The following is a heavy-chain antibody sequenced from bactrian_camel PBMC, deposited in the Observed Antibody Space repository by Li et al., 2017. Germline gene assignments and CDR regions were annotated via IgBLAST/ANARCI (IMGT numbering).Heavy chain of an antibody. V-gene: IGHV3S1*01. D-gene: IGHD1*01. Sequence: HVQLVESGGGSVRTGGSLRLSCAASGATAGRHCMAWFRQAPGKERETVASIRTGYPFTSDYHASVEGRFTISQDNAKNAVYLQMDSLQPEDSAMYYCAKTIGGRWGVYNSWGHGTQVTVS. J-gene: IGHJ4*01. CDR3: AKTIGGRWGVYNS. CDR1: GATAGRHC. CDR2: IRTGYPFTS.